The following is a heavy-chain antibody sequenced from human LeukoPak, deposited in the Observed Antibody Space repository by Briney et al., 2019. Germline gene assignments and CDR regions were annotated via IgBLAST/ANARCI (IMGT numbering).Heavy chain of an antibody. CDR1: GGSISTYY. D-gene: IGHD5/OR15-5a*01. Sequence: PSETLSLTCTVSGGSISTYYWSWIRQSPGKGLEWIGYIYYSVSTNYNPSLKSRGTISVDTSKNQFSLKLSSVTAADTAVYYGAGDVFNHDAFDIWGQGKRVTVSS. J-gene: IGHJ3*02. V-gene: IGHV4-59*01. CDR3: AGDVFNHDAFDI. CDR2: IYYSVST.